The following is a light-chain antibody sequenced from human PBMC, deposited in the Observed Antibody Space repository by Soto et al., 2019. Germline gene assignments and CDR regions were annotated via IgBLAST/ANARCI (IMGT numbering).Light chain of an antibody. Sequence: QSVLTQPPSASGSPGQSVTISCTGTSSDVGGRNYVSWYQQHPGKAPKLMIYEVSQRPSGVPDRFSGSKSGNTASLTVSGLQAEDEADYYCNSYAGSNNVFGTGTKVTVL. CDR1: SSDVGGRNY. CDR2: EVS. V-gene: IGLV2-8*01. J-gene: IGLJ1*01. CDR3: NSYAGSNNV.